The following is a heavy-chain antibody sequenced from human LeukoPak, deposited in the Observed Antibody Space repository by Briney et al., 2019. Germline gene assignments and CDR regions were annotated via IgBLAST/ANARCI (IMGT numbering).Heavy chain of an antibody. CDR3: STDPDSPTPDY. D-gene: IGHD1-14*01. J-gene: IGHJ4*02. CDR2: IKSKTDGGTT. CDR1: GFTFSNAW. Sequence: GGSLRLSCEVSGFTFSNAWMSWVRQAPGKGLEWVGRIKSKTDGGTTDHAAPVKGRFTVSRDDAKNTFYLQMNSLKTGDTAVYFCSTDPDSPTPDYWGQGTLVTVPS. V-gene: IGHV3-15*01.